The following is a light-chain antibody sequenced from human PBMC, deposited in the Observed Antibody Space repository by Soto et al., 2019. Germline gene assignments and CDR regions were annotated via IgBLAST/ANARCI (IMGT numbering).Light chain of an antibody. J-gene: IGLJ7*01. CDR1: SSDVGGYNY. Sequence: QSALTQPASVSGSPGQSITISCTGTSSDVGGYNYVSWYQQYPGKAPKLMIYGVNNRPSGVSNRFSGSRSGNTASLTISGLQPEDEAEYYCNSYTGDNTFVFGTGTQLTVL. CDR3: NSYTGDNTFV. CDR2: GVN. V-gene: IGLV2-14*01.